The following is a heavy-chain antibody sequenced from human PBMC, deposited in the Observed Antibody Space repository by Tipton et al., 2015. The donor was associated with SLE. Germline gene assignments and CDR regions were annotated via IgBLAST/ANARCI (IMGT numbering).Heavy chain of an antibody. Sequence: TLSLTCTVSGGSISSGDYYWSWIRQPPGKGLEWIGYIYTSGSTNYNPSLKSRVTISVDTSKNQFSLKLSSVTAADTAVYYCARVIAAAGTDYWGQGTLVTVSS. V-gene: IGHV4-61*08. J-gene: IGHJ4*02. CDR3: ARVIAAAGTDY. CDR2: IYTSGST. D-gene: IGHD6-13*01. CDR1: GGSISSGDYY.